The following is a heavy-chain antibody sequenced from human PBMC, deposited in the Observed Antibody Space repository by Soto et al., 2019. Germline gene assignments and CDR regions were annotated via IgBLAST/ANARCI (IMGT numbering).Heavy chain of an antibody. CDR2: IYYSGST. Sequence: XETLTLTCTVSGCSISNYSMNWIRQPPGKGLEWIGYIYYSGSTNYNPSLKSRVSISVDTSKNQLSLKLSSVTAEDTAVYYCAKERYYDFSSGYGYSWFDHWGQGTLVTVSS. V-gene: IGHV4-59*01. CDR3: AKERYYDFSSGYGYSWFDH. CDR1: GCSISNYS. D-gene: IGHD3-3*01. J-gene: IGHJ5*02.